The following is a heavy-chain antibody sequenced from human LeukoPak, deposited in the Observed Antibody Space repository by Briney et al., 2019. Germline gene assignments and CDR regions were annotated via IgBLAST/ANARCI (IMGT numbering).Heavy chain of an antibody. J-gene: IGHJ5*02. Sequence: ASVKVSCKASGYTFTSYGISWVRQAPGQGLEWMGWISAYNGNTNYAQKLQDRVTMTIDTSTSTAYMELRSLRSDDTAVYYCARETGRVLRYFDWLRQGYYWFDPWGQGTLVTVSS. V-gene: IGHV1-18*01. CDR3: ARETGRVLRYFDWLRQGYYWFDP. CDR2: ISAYNGNT. CDR1: GYTFTSYG. D-gene: IGHD3-9*01.